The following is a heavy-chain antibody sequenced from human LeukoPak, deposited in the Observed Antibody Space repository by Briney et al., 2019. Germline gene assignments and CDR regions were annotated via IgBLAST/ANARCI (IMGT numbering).Heavy chain of an antibody. CDR1: GFTFSDYY. CDR3: ASTIWGSYRYTGYFDY. Sequence: GGSLRLSCAASGFTFSDYYMSWIRQAPGKGLEWVSYISSSGTTIYYADSVKGRFTISRDNSKNTLYLQMNSLRAEDTAVYYCASTIWGSYRYTGYFDYWGQGTLVTVSS. V-gene: IGHV3-11*04. CDR2: ISSSGTTI. D-gene: IGHD3-16*02. J-gene: IGHJ4*02.